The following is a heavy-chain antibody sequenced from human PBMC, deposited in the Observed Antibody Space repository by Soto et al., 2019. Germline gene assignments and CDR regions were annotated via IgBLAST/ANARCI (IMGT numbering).Heavy chain of an antibody. CDR3: AKFGMATTKRSPPYYIDY. V-gene: IGHV3-23*01. J-gene: IGHJ4*02. CDR1: GFTFSSYA. CDR2: ISGSGGGT. Sequence: PGGSLRLSCAASGFTFSSYAMSWVRQAPGKGLEWVSSISGSGGGTYYADSVKGRFTFSRDNSKSTLYLQMNSLRAEDTAVYYCAKFGMATTKRSPPYYIDYWGQGA. D-gene: IGHD1-1*01.